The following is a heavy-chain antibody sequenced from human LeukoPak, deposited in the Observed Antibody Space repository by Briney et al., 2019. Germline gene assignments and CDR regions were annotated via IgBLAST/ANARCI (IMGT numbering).Heavy chain of an antibody. CDR3: AKGAGGFSYYNWFDP. Sequence: PSETLSLTCTVSSGSISTSNYYWGWVRQPPGKALEWIGNIYYSGTTHYSPSLESRVTISVDTSKNQFSLKLASVTAADTAIYYCAKGAGGFSYYNWFDPWGQGTLVTVSS. J-gene: IGHJ5*02. CDR1: SGSISTSNYY. D-gene: IGHD5-18*01. CDR2: IYYSGTT. V-gene: IGHV4-39*07.